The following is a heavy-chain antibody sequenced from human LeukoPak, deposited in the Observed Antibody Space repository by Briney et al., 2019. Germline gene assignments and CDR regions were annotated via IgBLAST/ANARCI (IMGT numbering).Heavy chain of an antibody. CDR2: IGGSVSNT. D-gene: IGHD3-16*02. CDR3: AKQGVWGSYRYTLDY. CDR1: GFTFSSYA. V-gene: IGHV3-23*01. J-gene: IGHJ4*02. Sequence: GGSLRLSCAASGFTFSSYAMKWVRQAPRKGLEWVSAIGGSVSNTYYADSVKGRFTISRDNSKNTLYLQMNSLRAEDTAVYYCAKQGVWGSYRYTLDYWGQGTLVTVSS.